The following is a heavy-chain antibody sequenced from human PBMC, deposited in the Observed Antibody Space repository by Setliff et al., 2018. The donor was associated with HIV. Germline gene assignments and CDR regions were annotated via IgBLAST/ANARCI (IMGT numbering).Heavy chain of an antibody. CDR2: IHSSGAT. Sequence: SETLSLTCSVSGSFSSNTYSWGWIRQPPGMGLEWVGSIHSSGATDYNPSLKSRVAMSVDTSRSQFSLKLRSVTAADTAVYYCARHKTNYDFYAFDVWGQGTMVTV. J-gene: IGHJ3*01. D-gene: IGHD3-3*01. V-gene: IGHV4-39*01. CDR1: GSFSSNTYS. CDR3: ARHKTNYDFYAFDV.